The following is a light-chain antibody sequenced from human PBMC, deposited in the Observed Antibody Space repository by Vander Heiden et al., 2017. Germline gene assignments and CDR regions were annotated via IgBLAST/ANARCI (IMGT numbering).Light chain of an antibody. CDR1: SSDVGSKNR. Sequence: YALTQPASVSGSPGQPTTISCTGNSSDVGSKNRVSWYPQHPGKAPKLMIYDVSERPSWVSIPFSGSKSGNTASLTISVRQADDEADYYCCSYAGSSSVIFGGGTKVTVL. J-gene: IGLJ2*01. V-gene: IGLV2-23*02. CDR2: DVS. CDR3: CSYAGSSSVI.